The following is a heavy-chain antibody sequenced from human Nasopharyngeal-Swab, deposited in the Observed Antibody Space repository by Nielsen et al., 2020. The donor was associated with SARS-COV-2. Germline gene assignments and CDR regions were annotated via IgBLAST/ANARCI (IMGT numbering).Heavy chain of an antibody. CDR1: GFTFSSYA. CDR2: ISYDGSNK. V-gene: IGHV3-30-3*01. D-gene: IGHD6-19*01. J-gene: IGHJ4*02. Sequence: GESLKISCAASGFTFSSYAMHWVRQAPGKGLEWVAVISYDGSNKYYADSVNGRFTIYRDNSKNTLYLQMNSLRAEDTAVYYCARDSAVAGGGRVPGYWGQGTLVTVSS. CDR3: ARDSAVAGGGRVPGY.